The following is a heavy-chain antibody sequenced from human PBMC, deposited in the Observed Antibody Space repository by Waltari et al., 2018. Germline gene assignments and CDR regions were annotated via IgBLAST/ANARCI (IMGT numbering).Heavy chain of an antibody. CDR2: IYYSGST. CDR3: ARASPNSLIHITMVQGVINDFDY. Sequence: QVQLQESGPGLVKPSETLSLTCTVSGGSISSHYWSWIRQPPGKGLEWIGYIYYSGSTNYNPSLKSRVTISVDTSKNQFSLKLSSVTAADTAVYYCARASPNSLIHITMVQGVINDFDYWGQGTLVTVSS. V-gene: IGHV4-59*11. CDR1: GGSISSHY. D-gene: IGHD3-10*01. J-gene: IGHJ4*02.